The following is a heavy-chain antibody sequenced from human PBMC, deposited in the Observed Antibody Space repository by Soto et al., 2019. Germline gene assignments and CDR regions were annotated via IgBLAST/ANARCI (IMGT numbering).Heavy chain of an antibody. CDR2: ISAYNGNT. Sequence: AASEKVSCKASGYTFTSYGISWVRQAPGQGLEWMGWISAYNGNTNYAQKLQGRVTMTTDSSTNRAYMELRSLRSDDTDVYYCARDQEYYYDSSGEQDGTDVWGQGTTVTVSS. CDR1: GYTFTSYG. CDR3: ARDQEYYYDSSGEQDGTDV. J-gene: IGHJ6*02. V-gene: IGHV1-18*01. D-gene: IGHD3-22*01.